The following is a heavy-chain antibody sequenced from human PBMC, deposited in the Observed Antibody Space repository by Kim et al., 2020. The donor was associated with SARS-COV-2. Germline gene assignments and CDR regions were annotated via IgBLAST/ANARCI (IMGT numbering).Heavy chain of an antibody. Sequence: GGSLRLSCAASGFTFSNAWMNWVRQAPGNGLEWVGRIITKTDGGTTDYAAPVKGRFTISRDDSKNTLYLQMNSLKTEDTAIYYCTTARGGHYWGQGTLVTVSS. J-gene: IGHJ4*02. CDR2: IITKTDGGTT. V-gene: IGHV3-15*01. CDR1: GFTFSNAW. D-gene: IGHD3-16*01. CDR3: TTARGGHY.